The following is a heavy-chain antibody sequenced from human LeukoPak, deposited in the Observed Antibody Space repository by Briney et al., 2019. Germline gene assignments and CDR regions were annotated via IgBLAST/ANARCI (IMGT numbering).Heavy chain of an antibody. CDR1: GFSYSNYV. J-gene: IGHJ4*02. CDR3: AKRVHSASWYAAFDY. CDR2: ISSNSGTT. Sequence: GGSLTLSCAASGFSYSNYVMTWVRPAPAKGLDWVSGISSNSGTTYYADYVKGRFTIARDNSNNTLYLQMNSLRAEDTAVYYCAKRVHSASWYAAFDYWGQGTLVTVSS. D-gene: IGHD6-13*01. V-gene: IGHV3-23*01.